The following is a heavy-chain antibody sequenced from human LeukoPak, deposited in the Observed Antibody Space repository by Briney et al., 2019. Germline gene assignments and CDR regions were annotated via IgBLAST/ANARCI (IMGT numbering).Heavy chain of an antibody. CDR3: ARDPPMVATSGENGDY. CDR1: GYTFTSYD. D-gene: IGHD5-12*01. V-gene: IGHV1-2*02. Sequence: GASVKVSCKASGYTFTSYDINWVRQATGQGLEWMGWINPNSGGTNYAQKFQGRVTMTRDTSISTAYMELSRLRSDDTAVYYCARDPPMVATSGENGDYWGQGTLVTASS. CDR2: INPNSGGT. J-gene: IGHJ4*02.